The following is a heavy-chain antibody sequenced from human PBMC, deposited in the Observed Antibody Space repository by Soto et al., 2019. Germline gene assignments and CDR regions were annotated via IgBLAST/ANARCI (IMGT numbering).Heavy chain of an antibody. CDR1: DGSVITGNYY. CDR2: IYYIGTT. J-gene: IGHJ4*02. CDR3: AREEKQLSRYGGDFDY. V-gene: IGHV4-61*01. Sequence: QVQLQESGPGLVKPSETLSLTCSVSDGSVITGNYYWSWIRQPPGKGLEWIGHIYYIGTTNYNPSLKSRVTISVDTTKNQFALKVTSVTAADTDVYFCAREEKQLSRYGGDFDYWGQGILVTVSA. D-gene: IGHD2-21*01.